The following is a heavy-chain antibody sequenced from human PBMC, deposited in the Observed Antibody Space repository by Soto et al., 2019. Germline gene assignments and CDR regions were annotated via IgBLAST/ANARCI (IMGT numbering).Heavy chain of an antibody. CDR2: INPNSGGT. CDR3: ARVVVISPIAFDI. CDR1: GYTFTGYY. D-gene: IGHD3-22*01. V-gene: IGHV1-2*02. Sequence: ASVKVSCKASGYTFTGYYMHWVRQAPGQGLEWMGWINPNSGGTNYAQKFQGRVTMTRDTSISTAYMELSRLRSDDTAVYYCARVVVISPIAFDIWGQGTMVTVSS. J-gene: IGHJ3*02.